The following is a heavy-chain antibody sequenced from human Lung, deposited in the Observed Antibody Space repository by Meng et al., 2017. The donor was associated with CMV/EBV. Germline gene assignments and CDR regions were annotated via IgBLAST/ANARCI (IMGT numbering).Heavy chain of an antibody. CDR3: ASFPSPGKQWLVTDY. J-gene: IGHJ4*02. V-gene: IGHV4-4*02. CDR2: IYHSGST. CDR1: GGVISSSNW. D-gene: IGHD6-19*01. Sequence: QVQQREPGPEPLKPSGTPSLTSAVTGGVISSSNWWSRVRQPPGKGLEWIGEIYHSGSTNYNPSLKSRVTKSLDKSKNQFSLKLSSVTAADTAAYYCASFPSPGKQWLVTDYWGQGTLVTVSS.